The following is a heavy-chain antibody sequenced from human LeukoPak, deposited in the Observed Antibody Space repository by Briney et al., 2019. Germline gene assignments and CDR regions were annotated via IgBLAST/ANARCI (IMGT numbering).Heavy chain of an antibody. J-gene: IGHJ4*02. D-gene: IGHD3-10*01. CDR3: ARVFGAYGDATMGYVGRFVS. CDR1: GFCFRSYT. V-gene: IGHV3-21*01. CDR2: ISSTSTYI. Sequence: GGSLRLSCAASGFCFRSYTMSGVREAPGKGLEWVSGISSTSTYIYHADSIEGRFPISRDNAKNSLYLQMTSLRAEDTAVYFCARVFGAYGDATMGYVGRFVSWGQGALATVSS.